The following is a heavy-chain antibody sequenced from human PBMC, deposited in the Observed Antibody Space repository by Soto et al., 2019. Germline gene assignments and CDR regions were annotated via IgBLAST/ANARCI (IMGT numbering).Heavy chain of an antibody. CDR1: GFTFSNYA. Sequence: GGSLRLSCAASGFTFSNYAMSWVRQAPGKGLEWVSGISGGVDATYYADSVRGRFTISRDNAKNSLHLQMNSLRAEDTAVYYCTRDASRDSSARGWFDPWGPGTLVTVSS. J-gene: IGHJ5*02. CDR2: ISGGVDAT. CDR3: TRDASRDSSARGWFDP. D-gene: IGHD6-13*01. V-gene: IGHV3-23*01.